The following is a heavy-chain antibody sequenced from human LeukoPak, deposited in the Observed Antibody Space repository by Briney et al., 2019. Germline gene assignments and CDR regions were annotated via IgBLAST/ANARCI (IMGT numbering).Heavy chain of an antibody. CDR1: GGSISSYY. CDR2: IYYSGST. V-gene: IGHV4-59*01. CDR3: ARVVPAATHYYYYYMDV. D-gene: IGHD2-2*01. J-gene: IGHJ6*03. Sequence: SETLSLTYTVSGGSISSYYWSWIRQPPGKGLEWIGYIYYSGSTNYNPSLKSRVTISVDTSKNQFSLKLSSVTAADTAVYYCARVVPAATHYYYYYMDVWGKGTTVTVSS.